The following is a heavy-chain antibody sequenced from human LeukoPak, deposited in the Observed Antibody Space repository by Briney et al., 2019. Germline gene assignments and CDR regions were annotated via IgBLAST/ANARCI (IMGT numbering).Heavy chain of an antibody. J-gene: IGHJ1*01. CDR3: ARDSYYDGG. CDR1: GFTFRTYG. D-gene: IGHD3-10*01. CDR2: IRHDGSGK. Sequence: GGSLRLSCVASGFTFRTYGMHWVRQAPGKGLEGVTYIRHDGSGKYFADSVKGRFTISRDNSRNTLYLQMTSLRAEDTAVYYCARDSYYDGGWGQGTLVTVSS. V-gene: IGHV3-30*02.